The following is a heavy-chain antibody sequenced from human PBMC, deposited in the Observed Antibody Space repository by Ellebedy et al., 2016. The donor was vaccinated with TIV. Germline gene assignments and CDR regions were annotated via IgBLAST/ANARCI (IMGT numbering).Heavy chain of an antibody. CDR3: AYDSSRPRNGFDP. CDR2: IDPSDSYT. V-gene: IGHV5-10-1*01. Sequence: GESLKISXKGSGYSFTSNWIGWVRQMPGKGLEWMGRIDPSDSYTNYSPSFQGHVTISADKSISTAYLQWSSLKASDTAMYYCAYDSSRPRNGFDPWGQGTLVTVSS. J-gene: IGHJ5*02. CDR1: GYSFTSNW. D-gene: IGHD6-13*01.